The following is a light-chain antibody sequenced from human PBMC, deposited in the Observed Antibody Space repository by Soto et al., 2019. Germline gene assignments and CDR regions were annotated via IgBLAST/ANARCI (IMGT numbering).Light chain of an antibody. J-gene: IGKJ1*01. CDR2: KAS. V-gene: IGKV1-5*03. CDR3: QQYNTYCS. CDR1: HSIDTW. Sequence: DIQMTQSPSTLSASVGDRVTITCRASHSIDTWLAWYQQKPGKAPKLLIYKASSLESGVPSRFSGSGSGTEFTLTISSLQPDDVATYYCQQYNTYCSFGQGTKVEIK.